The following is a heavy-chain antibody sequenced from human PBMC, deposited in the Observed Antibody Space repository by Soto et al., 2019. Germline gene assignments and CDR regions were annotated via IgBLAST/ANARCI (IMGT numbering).Heavy chain of an antibody. CDR1: GDTFTSYD. V-gene: IGHV1-3*01. Sequence: ASVKVSCKASGDTFTSYDMHWVRQAPGQRLEWMGWINAGNGNTKYSQKFQGRVTITRDTSASTAYMELSSLRSEDTAVYYCARDKIPGILDYWGKATLLTLSS. CDR2: INAGNGNT. D-gene: IGHD1-26*01. J-gene: IGHJ4*02. CDR3: ARDKIPGILDY.